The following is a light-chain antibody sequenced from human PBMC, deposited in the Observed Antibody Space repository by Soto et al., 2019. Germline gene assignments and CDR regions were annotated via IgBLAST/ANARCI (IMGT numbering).Light chain of an antibody. CDR3: SSYTNSSTLV. Sequence: QSALTQPPSVSGSPGQSITISCTGTSSDVGGYNYVSWYQQHPGKAPKLMIYEVSKRPSGVSNRFSGPKSGNTASLTISGLQADDDTDYYCSSYTNSSTLVFGGGTKLTVL. CDR1: SSDVGGYNY. CDR2: EVS. J-gene: IGLJ2*01. V-gene: IGLV2-14*01.